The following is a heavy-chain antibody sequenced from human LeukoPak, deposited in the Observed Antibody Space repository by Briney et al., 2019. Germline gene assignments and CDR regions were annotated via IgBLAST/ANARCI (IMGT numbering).Heavy chain of an antibody. V-gene: IGHV1-18*01. D-gene: IGHD3-22*01. J-gene: IGHJ5*02. CDR3: ARDPHYYDSSGYNTGPGWFDP. CDR1: GYTFTSYG. Sequence: ASVKVSCKASGYTFTSYGISWVRQAPGQGLEWMGWISAYNGNTNYAQKLQGRVIMTTDTSTSTAYMELRSLRSDDTAVYYCARDPHYYDSSGYNTGPGWFDPWGQGTLVTVSS. CDR2: ISAYNGNT.